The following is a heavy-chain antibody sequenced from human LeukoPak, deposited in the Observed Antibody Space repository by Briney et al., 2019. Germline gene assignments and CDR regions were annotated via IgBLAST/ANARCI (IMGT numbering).Heavy chain of an antibody. Sequence: GGSLRLSCAASGFTFSSYWMHWVRQAPGKGLVWVSRINSDGSTTFYADSVKGRFTVSRDNAKNTLYLQLNSLTDDDTAVYYCARSFYDILIGYYQYFDYWGQGTLVTVSP. CDR2: INSDGSTT. J-gene: IGHJ4*02. CDR1: GFTFSSYW. CDR3: ARSFYDILIGYYQYFDY. V-gene: IGHV3-74*01. D-gene: IGHD3-9*01.